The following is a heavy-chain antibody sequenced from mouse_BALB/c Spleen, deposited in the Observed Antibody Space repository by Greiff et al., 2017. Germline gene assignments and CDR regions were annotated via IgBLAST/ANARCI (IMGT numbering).Heavy chain of an antibody. D-gene: IGHD3-1*01. J-gene: IGHJ2*01. CDR1: GYTFTSYW. Sequence: QVQLQQPGAELVKPGAPVKLSCKASGYTFTSYWMNWVKQRPGRGLEWIGRIDPSDSETHYNQKFKDKATLTVDKSSSTAYIQLSSLTSEDSAVYYCARSSETYYFDYGGQGTTLTGSS. V-gene: IGHV1-69*02. CDR2: IDPSDSET. CDR3: ARSSETYYFDY.